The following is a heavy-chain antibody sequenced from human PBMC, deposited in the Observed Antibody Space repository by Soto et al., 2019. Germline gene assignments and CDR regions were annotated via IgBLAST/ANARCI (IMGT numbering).Heavy chain of an antibody. J-gene: IGHJ6*02. CDR3: ARGQLGSGSHDLNYYYYGMDV. CDR2: ISYDGSNK. CDR1: GFTFSSYA. D-gene: IGHD3-10*01. Sequence: GGSLRLSCAASGFTFSSYAMHWVRQAPGKGLEWVAVISYDGSNKYYADSVKGRFTISRDNSKNTLYLQMNSLRAEDTAVYYCARGQLGSGSHDLNYYYYGMDVWGQGTTVTVSS. V-gene: IGHV3-30-3*01.